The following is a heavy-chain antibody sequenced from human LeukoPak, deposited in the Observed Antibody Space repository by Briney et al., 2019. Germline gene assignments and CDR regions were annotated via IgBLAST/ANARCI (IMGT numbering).Heavy chain of an antibody. V-gene: IGHV3-30*01. CDR1: GFTFSNYA. J-gene: IGHJ4*02. Sequence: GRSLRLSCAASGFTFSNYAMHWVRQAPGKGLEWVAVISYDGSNKYYADSVKGRFIISRDNSKNTLYLQMNSLRAEDTAVYYCARDGEYSYGYGYDYWGQGTLVTVSS. D-gene: IGHD5-18*01. CDR3: ARDGEYSYGYGYDY. CDR2: ISYDGSNK.